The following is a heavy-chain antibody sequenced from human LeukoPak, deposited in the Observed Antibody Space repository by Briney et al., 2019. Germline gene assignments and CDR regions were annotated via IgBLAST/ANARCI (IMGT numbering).Heavy chain of an antibody. CDR1: AASISNYY. Sequence: SETLSLTCTVSAASISNYYWSWIRQAPGKGLEWIGYISTSGSTNYNPSLKSRVSISLDTSKNRFSLNLNFVTAADTAVYYCASPRSGYRYTFDYWGQGALVTISS. V-gene: IGHV4-4*09. D-gene: IGHD3-22*01. CDR3: ASPRSGYRYTFDY. J-gene: IGHJ4*02. CDR2: ISTSGST.